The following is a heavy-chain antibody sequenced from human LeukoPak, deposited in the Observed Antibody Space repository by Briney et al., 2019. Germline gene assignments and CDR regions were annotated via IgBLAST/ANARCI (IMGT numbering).Heavy chain of an antibody. J-gene: IGHJ5*02. Sequence: GGSLRLSCIASGFTLSRYIMNWVRQAPGKGLEWVASISNDSRYIYYSDSVKGRFTISRDNAENTVYLQTNSLRVEDTAMYYCASLSGVWDTGDKKWFDPWGQGTLVTASS. V-gene: IGHV3-21*01. CDR3: ASLSGVWDTGDKKWFDP. D-gene: IGHD2-8*02. CDR1: GFTLSRYI. CDR2: ISNDSRYI.